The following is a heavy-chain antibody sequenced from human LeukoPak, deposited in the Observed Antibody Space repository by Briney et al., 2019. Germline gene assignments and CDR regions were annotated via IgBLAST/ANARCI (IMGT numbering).Heavy chain of an antibody. V-gene: IGHV3-23*01. Sequence: GGSLRLSCATSGFTFGSYGMTWVRQAAGKGLEWVSVISASGTSTYYADSVKFRFTISRDNSKNTLHLQMNSLRAEDTAVYYCAKERDIWSGFYDAFDIWGQGTVVTVSS. CDR2: ISASGTST. CDR3: AKERDIWSGFYDAFDI. CDR1: GFTFGSYG. D-gene: IGHD3-3*01. J-gene: IGHJ3*02.